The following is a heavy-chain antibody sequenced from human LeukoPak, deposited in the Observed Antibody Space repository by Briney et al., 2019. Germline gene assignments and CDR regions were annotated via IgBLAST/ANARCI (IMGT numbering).Heavy chain of an antibody. CDR2: KYYDGNSGNT. CDR3: VRPESAGTKYRFDY. J-gene: IGHJ4*02. V-gene: IGHV4-59*01. D-gene: IGHD1-1*01. Sequence: SETLSLTCTVSGGSMSYYHWTWIRQTPGKGLEWIGYKYYDGNSGNTNYNPSLESRVTISVDTSKNHVSLNLTSVTAADTAVYYCVRPESAGTKYRFDYWGQGALVTVSS. CDR1: GGSMSYYH.